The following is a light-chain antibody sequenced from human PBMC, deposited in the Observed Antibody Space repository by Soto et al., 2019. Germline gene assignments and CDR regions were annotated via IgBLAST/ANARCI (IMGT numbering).Light chain of an antibody. CDR1: QSVSSK. CDR2: GVS. CDR3: QQYNNWPHT. J-gene: IGKJ2*01. Sequence: EIVMTQSPATLSVSPGERATLSCRASQSVSSKLAWFQQKPGQAPSLLIYGVSTRATGVPVRFSGSGSGTEFTLTINSLPSEDFAVYYCQQYNNWPHTFGQGTKVDIK. V-gene: IGKV3-15*01.